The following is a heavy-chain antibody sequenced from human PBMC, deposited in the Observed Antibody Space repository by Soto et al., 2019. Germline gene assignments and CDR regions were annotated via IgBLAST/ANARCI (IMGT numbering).Heavy chain of an antibody. CDR2: FYSGGST. CDR1: GFTVSRNY. D-gene: IGHD2-8*02. V-gene: IGHV3-53*01. J-gene: IGHJ6*02. CDR3: ASHILVAAYYYYGLDV. Sequence: GGSLRLSCAASGFTVSRNYMSWVRQAPGKGLECVSVFYSGGSTSYADSVKGRFTISRDNSKNTLYLQMNSLRAEDTAVYYCASHILVAAYYYYGLDVWGQGTTVTVSS.